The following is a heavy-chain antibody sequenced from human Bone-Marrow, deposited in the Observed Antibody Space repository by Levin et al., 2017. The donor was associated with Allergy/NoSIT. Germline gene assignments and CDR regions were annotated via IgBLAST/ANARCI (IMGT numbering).Heavy chain of an antibody. V-gene: IGHV4-34*01. CDR2: INHSGNT. J-gene: IGHJ3*01. CDR3: ASLGWSP. CDR1: GGSFSGYY. Sequence: SETLSLTCAVYGGSFSGYYWSWIRQPPGKGLEWIGEINHSGNTNYNPSLKSRVTISVDTSKNQFSLKLSSVTAADTAVYYCASLGWSPWGQGTMITVSS. D-gene: IGHD2-15*01.